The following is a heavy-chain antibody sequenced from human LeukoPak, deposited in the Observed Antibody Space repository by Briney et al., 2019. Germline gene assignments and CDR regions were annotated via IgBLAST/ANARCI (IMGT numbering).Heavy chain of an antibody. CDR2: THYSGST. J-gene: IGHJ4*02. D-gene: IGHD4-11*01. CDR3: ARGLGLQNPRFDD. CDR1: GYSISSGSY. Sequence: SETLSLTCTVYGYSISSGSYWDLLRQPPGKGLEWIGTTHYSGSTFYNPFLKSRLTISVDTSKNQFSLKLSSVTAADTAVYYCARGLGLQNPRFDDWGQGILVTVSS. V-gene: IGHV4-38-2*02.